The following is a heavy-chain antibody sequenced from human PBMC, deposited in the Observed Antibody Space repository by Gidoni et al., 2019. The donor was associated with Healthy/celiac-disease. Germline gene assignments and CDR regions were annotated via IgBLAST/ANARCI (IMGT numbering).Heavy chain of an antibody. CDR3: ARGSIAAAGSYYYYYYMDV. CDR2: IYHSGST. V-gene: IGHV4-4*02. J-gene: IGHJ6*03. D-gene: IGHD6-13*01. CDR1: GGSISSSNW. Sequence: QVQLQESGPGLVKPSGTLSLTCAVSGGSISSSNWWSWVRQPPGKGLEWIGEIYHSGSTNYNPSLKSRVTISVDKSKNQFSLKLSSVTAADTAVYYCARGSIAAAGSYYYYYYMDVWGKGTTVTVSS.